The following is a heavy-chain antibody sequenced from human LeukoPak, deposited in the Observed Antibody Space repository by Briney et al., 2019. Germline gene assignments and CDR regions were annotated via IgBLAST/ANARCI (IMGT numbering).Heavy chain of an antibody. CDR1: GGTFSSYA. CDR2: ITPILGIA. D-gene: IGHD3-22*01. CDR3: ARDPDDSSGYYGYYYGMDV. Sequence: ASVKVSCKASGGTFSSYAISWVRQAPGQGLEWMGRITPILGIANYAQKFQGRVTITADKSTSTAYMELSSLRSEDTAVYYCARDPDDSSGYYGYYYGMDVWGQGTTVTVSS. V-gene: IGHV1-69*04. J-gene: IGHJ6*02.